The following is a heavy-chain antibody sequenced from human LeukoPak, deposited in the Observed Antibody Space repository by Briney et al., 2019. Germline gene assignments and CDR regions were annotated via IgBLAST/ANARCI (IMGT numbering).Heavy chain of an antibody. J-gene: IGHJ4*02. CDR1: GFTFSTCG. V-gene: IGHV3-33*03. CDR3: ARADYYGSGRPIDY. CDR2: IWSDGSNE. D-gene: IGHD3-10*01. Sequence: GGSLRLSCAASGFTFSTCGMHWVRQAPGRGLEWVAVIWSDGSNEKYADSVKGRFTISRDNAKNSLYLQMNSLRAEDTAVYYCARADYYGSGRPIDYWGQGTLVTVSS.